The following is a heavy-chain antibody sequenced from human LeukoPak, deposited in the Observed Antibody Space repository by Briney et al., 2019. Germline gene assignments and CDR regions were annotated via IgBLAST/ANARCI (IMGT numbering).Heavy chain of an antibody. V-gene: IGHV4-59*01. J-gene: IGHJ4*02. Sequence: SETLSLTCTVSGGSISSYYWSLIRQPPGKGLEWIGYIYYSGSTNYNPSLKSRVTISVDTSKNQLSLKLSPVTAADTAVYYCARGTGVDFDYWGQGTLVTVSS. CDR1: GGSISSYY. D-gene: IGHD1-1*01. CDR2: IYYSGST. CDR3: ARGTGVDFDY.